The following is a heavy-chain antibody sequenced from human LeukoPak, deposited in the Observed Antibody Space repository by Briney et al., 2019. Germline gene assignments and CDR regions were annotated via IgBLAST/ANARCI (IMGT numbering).Heavy chain of an antibody. D-gene: IGHD3-10*01. V-gene: IGHV4-4*07. CDR1: GGSISSYY. CDR2: IYTSGST. CDR3: AREPVPHGSGSLYYFNY. J-gene: IGHJ4*02. Sequence: SETLSLTCTVPGGSISSYYWSWIRQPAGKGLEWIGRIYTSGSTNYNPSLKSRVTMSVDTSKNQFSLKLSSVTAADTAVYYCAREPVPHGSGSLYYFNYWGQGTRVTVSS.